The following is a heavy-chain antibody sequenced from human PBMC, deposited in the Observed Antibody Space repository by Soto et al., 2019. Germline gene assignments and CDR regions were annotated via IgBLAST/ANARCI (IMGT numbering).Heavy chain of an antibody. J-gene: IGHJ4*02. CDR3: GACVAGATTAF. D-gene: IGHD6-25*01. Sequence: EVQLVESGGGLVQPGGSLKLSCAASGFTFSDSDVHWVRQASGKGLEWVGHIREKANNYATEYDASVKGRFTISRDDSQCMASLQMSSLKTEEAAVYHCGACVAGATTAFWGQGSLVSVSS. V-gene: IGHV3-73*02. CDR2: IREKANNYAT. CDR1: GFTFSDSD.